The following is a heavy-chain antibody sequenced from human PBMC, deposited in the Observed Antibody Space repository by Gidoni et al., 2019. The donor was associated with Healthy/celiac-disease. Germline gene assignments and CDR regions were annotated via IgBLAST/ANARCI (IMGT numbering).Heavy chain of an antibody. Sequence: VPLVESLGVLIHPGGSLRLSFAASGFTVSRTYMSWVRQAPGKGLEWVSFSYRGGRTYYADSVKGRFTISRDNAKNTLYLQMNSLRAEDTDVYYCARGGYSSGWSGNSYFDYWGQGTLVTVSS. J-gene: IGHJ4*02. V-gene: IGHV3-53*01. CDR2: SYRGGRT. CDR3: ARGGYSSGWSGNSYFDY. D-gene: IGHD6-19*01. CDR1: GFTVSRTY.